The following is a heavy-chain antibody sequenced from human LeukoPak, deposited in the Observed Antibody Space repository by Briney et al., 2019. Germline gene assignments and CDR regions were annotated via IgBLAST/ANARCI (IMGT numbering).Heavy chain of an antibody. CDR3: AATLLAGYYYGSGTYYGMDV. Sequence: GTSVKVSCKASGFTFTTSAIQWVRQARGQRLEWIGWIVVGSGSTNYAQKFHERVTITRDISTSTAYMDLSSLRSEDTAVYYCAATLLAGYYYGSGTYYGMDVWGQGTTVTVSS. CDR1: GFTFTTSA. CDR2: IVVGSGST. J-gene: IGHJ6*02. V-gene: IGHV1-58*02. D-gene: IGHD3-10*01.